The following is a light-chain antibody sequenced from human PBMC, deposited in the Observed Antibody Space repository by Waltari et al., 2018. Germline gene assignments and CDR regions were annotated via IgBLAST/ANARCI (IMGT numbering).Light chain of an antibody. CDR3: QQYDTYPWT. CDR2: KAS. V-gene: IGKV1-5*03. J-gene: IGKJ1*01. Sequence: TWRASQSIKIWLTWYQQKPGKAPNLLIYKASTLQSGVPSRFSGSGSGTEFALTINSLQPDDFATYYCQQYDTYPWTFGQGTKVEIK. CDR1: QSIKIW.